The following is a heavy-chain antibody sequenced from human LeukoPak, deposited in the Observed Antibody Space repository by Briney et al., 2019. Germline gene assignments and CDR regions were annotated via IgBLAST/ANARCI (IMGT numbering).Heavy chain of an antibody. J-gene: IGHJ3*02. D-gene: IGHD3-22*01. Sequence: SETLSLTCIVSAGSTRGYYWSWTRQPPGKGLEWIGYIYYSGSTKYNPSLKSRVTISVDTSERQFSLKLSSVTAADTAAYYCARHMTVTYDAFDIWGQGTMVTVSS. V-gene: IGHV4-59*08. CDR2: IYYSGST. CDR1: AGSTRGYY. CDR3: ARHMTVTYDAFDI.